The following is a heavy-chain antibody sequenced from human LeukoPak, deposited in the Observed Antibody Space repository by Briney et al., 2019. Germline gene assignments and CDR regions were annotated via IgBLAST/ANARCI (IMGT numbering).Heavy chain of an antibody. V-gene: IGHV3-23*01. D-gene: IGHD6-19*01. J-gene: IGHJ4*02. CDR2: ISGSGGST. Sequence: GGSLRLSCAASGFTFSSYAMSWVRQAPGKGLEWVSAISGSGGSTYYADSVKGRFTISKNNSKNTLYLQMNSLRAEDTAVYYCAKGRSGWYGGYWGQGTLVTVSS. CDR1: GFTFSSYA. CDR3: AKGRSGWYGGY.